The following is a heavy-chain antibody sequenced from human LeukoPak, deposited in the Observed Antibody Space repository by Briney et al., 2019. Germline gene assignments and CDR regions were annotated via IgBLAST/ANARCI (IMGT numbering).Heavy chain of an antibody. V-gene: IGHV4-59*08. J-gene: IGHJ4*02. CDR1: GGSITGYY. D-gene: IGHD3-10*01. CDR2: IYSSGST. CDR3: AGLWFGELLPMDN. Sequence: SATLSLTCTVSGGSITGYYWSWIRQAPGKGLEWIGHIYSSGSTNYNPSLKSRVTISVDTSKNQFSLRLSSVTAADTAMYYCAGLWFGELLPMDNWGQGTLVTVSS.